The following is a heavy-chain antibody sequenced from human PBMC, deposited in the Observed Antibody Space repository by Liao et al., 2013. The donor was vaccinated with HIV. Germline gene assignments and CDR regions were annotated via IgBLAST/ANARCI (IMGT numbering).Heavy chain of an antibody. V-gene: IGHV4-34*01. CDR2: INHSGST. J-gene: IGHJ4*02. Sequence: QVQLQQWGAGLLKPSETLSLTCAVYGGSFSGYYWSWIRQPPGKGLEWIGEINHSGSTNYNPSLKSRVTISVDTSKNQFSLKLSSVTAADTAVYYCARGGPKDGLYSNYAYFDYWGQGNPGSPSPQ. CDR1: GGSFSGYY. CDR3: ARGGPKDGLYSNYAYFDY. D-gene: IGHD4-11*01.